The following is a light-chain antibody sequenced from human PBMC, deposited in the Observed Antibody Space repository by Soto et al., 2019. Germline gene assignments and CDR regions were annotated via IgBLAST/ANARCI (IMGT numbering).Light chain of an antibody. V-gene: IGKV3-20*01. CDR3: QQYGRSPPWT. J-gene: IGKJ1*01. Sequence: EIVLTQSPDTLSLSPGEGATLSCRASQSVSSNYLAWYQQKPGQAPRLLIYAASSRATGIPDRFSGSGSGTDFILTIIRLEPEDFGVYYCQQYGRSPPWTFGQGTKVEIK. CDR2: AAS. CDR1: QSVSSNY.